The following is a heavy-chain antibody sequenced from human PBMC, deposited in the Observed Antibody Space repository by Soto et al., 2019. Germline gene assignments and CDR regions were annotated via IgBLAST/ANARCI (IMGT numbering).Heavy chain of an antibody. Sequence: SETLSLTCTVSGASINSGRYYWGWIRQPPGKGLEWIGSVSYSGSTSYKPSLKSRITISLDTSKNQFSLRLSSVTAADTAVYYCATQAGAGRYYYVMDVWGHGTTVTVSS. D-gene: IGHD2-15*01. CDR2: VSYSGST. CDR1: GASINSGRYY. V-gene: IGHV4-39*01. J-gene: IGHJ6*02. CDR3: ATQAGAGRYYYVMDV.